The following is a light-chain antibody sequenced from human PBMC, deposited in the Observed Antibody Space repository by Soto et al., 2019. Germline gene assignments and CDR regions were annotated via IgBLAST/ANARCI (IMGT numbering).Light chain of an antibody. CDR1: QSISPW. CDR2: KAS. J-gene: IGKJ1*01. V-gene: IGKV1-5*03. CDR3: QQYHTYST. Sequence: DIQMTQSPSTLSASVGDRVTITCRASQSISPWLAWYQQKPGKAPKLLIYKASSLESGVPSRFSGSGSGTAFTLTISSLQPDDCATYYCQQYHTYSTFGQGTKVEIK.